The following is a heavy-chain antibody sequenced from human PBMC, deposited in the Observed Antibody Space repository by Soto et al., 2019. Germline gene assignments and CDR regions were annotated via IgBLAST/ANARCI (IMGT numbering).Heavy chain of an antibody. CDR1: GFSVRTIY. CDR2: FESGGSI. V-gene: IGHV3-53*01. J-gene: IGHJ4*02. D-gene: IGHD2-21*02. Sequence: LRLSCAASGFSVRTIYMSWVLQAPGKGLEWVSVFESGGSIYYADSVKGRFIISRDYAKNTVYLQMNSLTVEDTAVYYCARAGVTPDFFDYWGQGTLVTVYS. CDR3: ARAGVTPDFFDY.